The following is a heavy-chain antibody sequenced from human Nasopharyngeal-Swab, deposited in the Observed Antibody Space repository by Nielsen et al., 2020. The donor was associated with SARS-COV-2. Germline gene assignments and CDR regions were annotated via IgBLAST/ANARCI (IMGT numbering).Heavy chain of an antibody. D-gene: IGHD3-22*01. J-gene: IGHJ4*02. CDR1: GFTFSNAW. CDR3: ARDPYYYDSSGYLPGLFDY. CDR2: ISSSSSTI. V-gene: IGHV3-48*02. Sequence: GESLKISCAASGFTFSNAWMNWVRQAPGKGLEWVSYISSSSSTIYYADSVKGRFTISRDNAKNSLYLQMNSLRDEDTAVYYCARDPYYYDSSGYLPGLFDYWGQGTLVTVSS.